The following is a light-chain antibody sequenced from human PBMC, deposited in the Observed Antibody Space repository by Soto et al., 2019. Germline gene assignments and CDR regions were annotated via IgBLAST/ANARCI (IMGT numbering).Light chain of an antibody. CDR2: GAS. V-gene: IGKV3-20*01. Sequence: EIVLTQSPGTLSLSPGERATLSCRASQSVSSNYLAWYQQKPGLAPRLLIYGASSRSTGIPDRFSGSGSGTDFTLTISRLETKDCAVYYCQPYDSSPWTFGQGTKLEIK. CDR3: QPYDSSPWT. CDR1: QSVSSNY. J-gene: IGKJ2*01.